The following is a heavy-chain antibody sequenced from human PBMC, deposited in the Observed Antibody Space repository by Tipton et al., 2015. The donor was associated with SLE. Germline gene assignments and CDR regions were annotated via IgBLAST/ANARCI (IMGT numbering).Heavy chain of an antibody. V-gene: IGHV4-34*01. Sequence: LRLSCAVYGGSFSGYYWSWIRQPPGKGLEWIGEINHSGSTNYNPSLKTRVTISVDTSRNQFSLKVSSVTAADTAVYYCASSLTFFGVVKYYYGMDVWGQGTTVTVSS. J-gene: IGHJ6*02. CDR3: ASSLTFFGVVKYYYGMDV. CDR1: GGSFSGYY. CDR2: INHSGST. D-gene: IGHD3-3*01.